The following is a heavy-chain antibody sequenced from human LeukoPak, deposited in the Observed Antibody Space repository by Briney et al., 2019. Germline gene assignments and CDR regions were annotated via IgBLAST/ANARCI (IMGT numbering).Heavy chain of an antibody. Sequence: GRSLRLSCAASGFTFSSYGMHCVRQAPGKGLEWVAVIPYDGSNKYYADSVKGRFTISRDNSKNTLYLQMNSLRAEDTAVYYCAKDSPQYYYDSSQGTGFDYWGQGTLVTVSS. V-gene: IGHV3-30*18. CDR2: IPYDGSNK. CDR3: AKDSPQYYYDSSQGTGFDY. J-gene: IGHJ4*02. D-gene: IGHD3-22*01. CDR1: GFTFSSYG.